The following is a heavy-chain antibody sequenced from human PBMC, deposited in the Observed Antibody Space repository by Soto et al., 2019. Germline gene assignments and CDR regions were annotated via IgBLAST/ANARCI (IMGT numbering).Heavy chain of an antibody. Sequence: SETLSLICTVSGGSISSYYWSWIRQPPGKGLEWIGYIYYSGSTNYNPSLKSRVTISVDTSKNQFSLKLSSVTAADTAVYYCARARPYSSGCYDYWGQGTLVTVSS. CDR1: GGSISSYY. CDR3: ARARPYSSGCYDY. D-gene: IGHD6-19*01. J-gene: IGHJ4*02. V-gene: IGHV4-59*01. CDR2: IYYSGST.